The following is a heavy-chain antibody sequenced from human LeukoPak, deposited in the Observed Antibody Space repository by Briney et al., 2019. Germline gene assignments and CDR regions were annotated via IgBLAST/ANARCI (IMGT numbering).Heavy chain of an antibody. CDR1: GFSFSGYD. V-gene: IGHV3-21*01. Sequence: GRSLRLSCTASGFSFSGYDMNWVRQTPRKGLEWVASISTRSNYIYYAASLKGRFTVSRDNAKASLYLQVNNLRADDTGRYYCVRGGYTMIKADAFDIWGQGTLVIVSS. J-gene: IGHJ3*02. D-gene: IGHD3-22*01. CDR2: ISTRSNYI. CDR3: VRGGYTMIKADAFDI.